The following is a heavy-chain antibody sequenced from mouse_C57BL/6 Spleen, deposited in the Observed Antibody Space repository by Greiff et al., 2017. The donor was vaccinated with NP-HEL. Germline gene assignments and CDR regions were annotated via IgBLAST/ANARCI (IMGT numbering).Heavy chain of an antibody. CDR3: SRSRLGSSARAPFDY. D-gene: IGHD1-1*01. J-gene: IGHJ2*01. CDR1: GFSLTSYA. V-gene: IGHV2-9-1*01. CDR2: IWTGGGT. Sequence: VMLVESGPGLVAPSQSLSLSCTVSGFSLTSYAISWVRQPPGKGLEWLGVIWTGGGTHYNSALKSRLSISKDNSNSQIVLKMHSRQTDDTARDYCSRSRLGSSARAPFDYWGKGTTLTVSS.